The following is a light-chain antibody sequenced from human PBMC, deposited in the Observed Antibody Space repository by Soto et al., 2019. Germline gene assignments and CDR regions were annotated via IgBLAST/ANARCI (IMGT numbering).Light chain of an antibody. CDR1: QNVRSDY. Sequence: EIVLTQSPATLSLSPGDRATLSCRASQNVRSDYFAWYQQKPGQAPRVIIFGVSTRASATPDRFRGSGSGTYFPLTISRLESDDFALYFRQQYGNSPFTFGGGTKVDIK. CDR3: QQYGNSPFT. CDR2: GVS. J-gene: IGKJ4*01. V-gene: IGKV3-20*01.